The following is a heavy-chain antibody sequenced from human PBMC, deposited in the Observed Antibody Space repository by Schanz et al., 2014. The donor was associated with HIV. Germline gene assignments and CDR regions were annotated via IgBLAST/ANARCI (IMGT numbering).Heavy chain of an antibody. CDR3: ARGRAGYSSIWSRAYCFDY. V-gene: IGHV1-8*01. CDR1: GYTFTSYD. D-gene: IGHD6-13*01. CDR2: MNPNSGNT. Sequence: QVQLVQSGAEVKKPGASVKVSCKASGYTFTSYDINWVRQATGQGLEWMGWMNPNSGNTAYAQKFQGRVTMTRNISMSTAFMELSSLRSEDTAVYYCARGRAGYSSIWSRAYCFDYWGQGALVTVSS. J-gene: IGHJ4*02.